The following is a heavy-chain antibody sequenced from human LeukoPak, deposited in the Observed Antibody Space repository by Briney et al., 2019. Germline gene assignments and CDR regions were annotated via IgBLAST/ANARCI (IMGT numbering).Heavy chain of an antibody. CDR2: IKRDGTEK. Sequence: PGGSLRLSCAASGFTFSTYCMNWVRQAPGKGLEWVANIKRDGTEKKYVDSVKGRFTISRDNAKSSLYMQMNSLRAEDTAVYYCARDRRAGPGNYYYYYMDVWGEGTTVTISS. J-gene: IGHJ6*03. D-gene: IGHD3-10*01. V-gene: IGHV3-7*01. CDR1: GFTFSTYC. CDR3: ARDRRAGPGNYYYYYMDV.